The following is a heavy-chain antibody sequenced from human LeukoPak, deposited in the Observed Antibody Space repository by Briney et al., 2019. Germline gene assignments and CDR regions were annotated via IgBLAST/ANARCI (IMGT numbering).Heavy chain of an antibody. CDR1: GYTFTSYG. Sequence: ASVKVSCKASGYTFTSYGISWVRQAPGQGLEWMGWISAYNGNTNYAQKLQGRVTMTTDTSASTAYMELSSLRSEDTAVYYCARARQLVSNFDYWGQGTLVTVSS. J-gene: IGHJ4*02. D-gene: IGHD6-6*01. CDR2: ISAYNGNT. CDR3: ARARQLVSNFDY. V-gene: IGHV1-18*01.